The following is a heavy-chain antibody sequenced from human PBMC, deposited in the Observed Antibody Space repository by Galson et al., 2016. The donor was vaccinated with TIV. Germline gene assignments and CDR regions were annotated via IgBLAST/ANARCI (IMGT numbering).Heavy chain of an antibody. CDR2: ITYTSATI. J-gene: IGHJ3*01. Sequence: SLRLSCAASGFTSSSWHMDWVRQAPGEGLEWISFITYTSATIYYADSVKGRFTVSRDNAKNSLYLQMNSLRAEDTAVYYCARPGNYDGDRRGAFDLWGQGTMVTVSP. V-gene: IGHV3-48*04. CDR3: ARPGNYDGDRRGAFDL. CDR1: GFTSSSWH. D-gene: IGHD4-23*01.